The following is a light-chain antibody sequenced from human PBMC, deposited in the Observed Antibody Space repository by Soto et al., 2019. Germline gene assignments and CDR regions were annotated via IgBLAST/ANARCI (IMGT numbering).Light chain of an antibody. CDR3: QQYSSYSEYT. CDR2: KAS. J-gene: IGKJ2*01. CDR1: QSISSW. V-gene: IGKV1-5*03. Sequence: DIQMTQSPSTLSASVGDRVTMTCRASQSISSWLAWHQQKAGKAPKLLIYKASSLESGVPSRFSGSGSGTEFTLTISSLQPDDFATYYCQQYSSYSEYTFGQGTKLEIK.